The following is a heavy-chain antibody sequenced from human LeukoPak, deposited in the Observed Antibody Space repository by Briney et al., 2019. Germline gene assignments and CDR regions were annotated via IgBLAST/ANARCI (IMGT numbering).Heavy chain of an antibody. CDR2: IRYDGSNK. V-gene: IGHV3-30*02. J-gene: IGHJ4*02. Sequence: GGSLRLSCAASGFTFSSYGMHWVRQAPGKGLEWVAFIRYDGSNKYYADSVKGRFTISRDNAKNSLYLQMNSLRAEDTAVYYCARDFNEGSDYWGQGTLVTVSS. D-gene: IGHD1-1*01. CDR3: ARDFNEGSDY. CDR1: GFTFSSYG.